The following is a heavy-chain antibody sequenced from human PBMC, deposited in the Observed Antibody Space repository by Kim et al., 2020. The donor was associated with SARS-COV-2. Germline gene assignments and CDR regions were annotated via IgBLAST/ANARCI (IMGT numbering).Heavy chain of an antibody. Sequence: GGSLRLSCVASGFTFSSYAMSWVRQAPGKGLEWVSGMSGSGGSTYYADSVEGRFTISRDNSKNALYLLMNSLRAEDTAVYYCEKDRGNYYDSRGHGVDYWGQGTLVTVSS. D-gene: IGHD3-22*01. CDR2: MSGSGGST. CDR1: GFTFSSYA. J-gene: IGHJ4*02. V-gene: IGHV3-23*01. CDR3: EKDRGNYYDSRGHGVDY.